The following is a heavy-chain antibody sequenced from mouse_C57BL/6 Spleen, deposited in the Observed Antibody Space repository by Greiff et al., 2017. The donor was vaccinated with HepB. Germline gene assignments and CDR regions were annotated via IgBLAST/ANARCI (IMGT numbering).Heavy chain of an antibody. D-gene: IGHD2-3*01. CDR3: ARRVVTKGYYFDY. CDR1: GYTFTSYW. J-gene: IGHJ2*01. V-gene: IGHV1-61*01. Sequence: VQLQQSGAELVRPGSSVKLSCKASGYTFTSYWMDWVKQRPGQGLEWIGNIYPSDSETHYNQKFKDKATLTVDKSSSTAYMQLSSLTSEDSAVYYCARRVVTKGYYFDYWGQGTTLTVSS. CDR2: IYPSDSET.